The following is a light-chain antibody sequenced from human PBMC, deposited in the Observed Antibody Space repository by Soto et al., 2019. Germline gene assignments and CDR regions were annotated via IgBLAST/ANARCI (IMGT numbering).Light chain of an antibody. CDR3: QTWGTGIVV. CDR1: SGHSSYA. J-gene: IGLJ2*01. Sequence: QLVLTQSPSASASLGASVKLTCTLSSGHSSYAIAWHQQRPEKGPRYLMNLYSDGTNTKGDGIPDRFSGSSSGAERYLTISSLQSEDEADYHCQTWGTGIVVFGGGTKLTVL. V-gene: IGLV4-69*01. CDR2: LYSDGTN.